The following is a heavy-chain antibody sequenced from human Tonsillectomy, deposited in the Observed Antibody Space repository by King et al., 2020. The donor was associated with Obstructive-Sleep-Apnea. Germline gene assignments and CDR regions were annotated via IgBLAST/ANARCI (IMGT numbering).Heavy chain of an antibody. D-gene: IGHD5-12*01. CDR3: ARGLRYFEY. Sequence: VQLVESGGGLVQPGGSLRLSCGASGFTFSSYWMNWVRQAPGKGLEWVANIKQDGSEKYYVDSVKGRFTISRDNAKNSLYLQMNSLRAEVTALYYCARGLRYFEYWGQGTLVTVSS. CDR2: IKQDGSEK. J-gene: IGHJ4*02. CDR1: GFTFSSYW. V-gene: IGHV3-7*01.